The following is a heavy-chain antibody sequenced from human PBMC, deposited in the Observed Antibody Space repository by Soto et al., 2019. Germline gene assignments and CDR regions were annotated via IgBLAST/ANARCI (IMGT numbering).Heavy chain of an antibody. CDR2: IKYSGTT. J-gene: IGHJ3*02. V-gene: IGHV4-39*01. Sequence: SVTLSLNCTVSSVSITNSTCYWCSICQPPGKGLEWIASIKYSGTTFYNPSLKSRVTLSVDTSKNQFALKLSSVTAAETAVYYCARHGITGSYYDAFDIWGQGTMVT. CDR1: SVSITNSTCY. D-gene: IGHD1-26*01. CDR3: ARHGITGSYYDAFDI.